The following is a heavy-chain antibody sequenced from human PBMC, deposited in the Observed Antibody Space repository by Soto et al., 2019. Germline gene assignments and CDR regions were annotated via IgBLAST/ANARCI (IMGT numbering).Heavy chain of an antibody. CDR2: IYYSGST. CDR3: ARGVCSSTSCFYFDY. CDR1: GGSISSGVYY. D-gene: IGHD2-2*01. Sequence: QVQLQESGPGLVKPSQTLSLTCTVSGGSISSGVYYWSWIRQPPGKGLEWIGYIYYSGSTYYNPSLKSRVTISVDTSKNQFSLKLSSVTAADTAVYYCARGVCSSTSCFYFDYWGQGTLVTVSS. V-gene: IGHV4-30-4*01. J-gene: IGHJ4*02.